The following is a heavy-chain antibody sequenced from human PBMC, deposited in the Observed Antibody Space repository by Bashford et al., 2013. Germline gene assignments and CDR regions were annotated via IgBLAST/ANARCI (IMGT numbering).Heavy chain of an antibody. Sequence: SLRLSCAASGFTFGEYAMHWVRQAPGKGLEWVSRISWNSGTLAYADSVKGRFTISRDNAKNSLFLHMNSLRGEDTAFYFCAKSTDSVVAILDYWGQGTLVTVSS. J-gene: IGHJ4*02. CDR3: AKSTDSVVAILDY. D-gene: IGHD4-23*01. CDR1: GFTFGEYA. CDR2: ISWNSGTL. V-gene: IGHV3-9*01.